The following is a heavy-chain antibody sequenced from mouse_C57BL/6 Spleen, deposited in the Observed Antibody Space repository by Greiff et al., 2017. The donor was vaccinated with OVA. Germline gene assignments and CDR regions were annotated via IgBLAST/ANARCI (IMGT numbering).Heavy chain of an antibody. CDR2: IDPSDSYT. Sequence: QVQLQQSGAELVMPGASVKLSCKASGYTFTSYWMHWVKQRPGQGLEWIGEIDPSDSYTNYNQKFKGKSTLTVDKSSSTAYMQLSSLTSEDSAVYYCAREEAQRISSFAYWGQGTLVTVSA. J-gene: IGHJ3*01. V-gene: IGHV1-69*01. CDR1: GYTFTSYW. CDR3: AREEAQRISSFAY. D-gene: IGHD3-2*02.